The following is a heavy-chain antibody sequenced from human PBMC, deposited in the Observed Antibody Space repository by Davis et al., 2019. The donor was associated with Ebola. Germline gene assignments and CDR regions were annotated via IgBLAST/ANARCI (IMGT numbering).Heavy chain of an antibody. CDR1: GYIFIHYY. Sequence: ASVKVSCKASGYIFIHYYLHWVRQAPGRGLQWMGRINPNTGGADYAQDFQGWVTMTRDTSISTAYMELSRLRSDDTAVYYCARVSGDYTTFDYWGQGTLVTVSS. J-gene: IGHJ4*02. CDR3: ARVSGDYTTFDY. D-gene: IGHD4-17*01. CDR2: INPNTGGA. V-gene: IGHV1-2*04.